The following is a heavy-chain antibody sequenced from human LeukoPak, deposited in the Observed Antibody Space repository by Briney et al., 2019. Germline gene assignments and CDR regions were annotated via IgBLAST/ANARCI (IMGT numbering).Heavy chain of an antibody. D-gene: IGHD3-16*01. J-gene: IGHJ3*02. CDR1: GFTFSSYA. CDR3: AREAGEAFDI. CDR2: ISGSGGST. Sequence: PGGSLRLSCAASGFTFSSYAMSWVRQAPGKGLEWVSAISGSGGSTYYADSVKGRFTISRDNAKNSLYLHMNSLRAEDTAVYYCAREAGEAFDIWGQGTMVTVSS. V-gene: IGHV3-23*01.